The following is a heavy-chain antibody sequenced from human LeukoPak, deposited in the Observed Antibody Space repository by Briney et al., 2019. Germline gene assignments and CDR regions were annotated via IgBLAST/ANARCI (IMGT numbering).Heavy chain of an antibody. CDR2: ITNSGTTI. D-gene: IGHD3-10*01. CDR1: GFTFTDFY. V-gene: IGHV3-11*01. Sequence: GGSLRLSCAASGFTFTDFYMSWIRQAPGKGLEWVSYITNSGTTIYYADSVKGRFTISRDNAKNSLYLQMNSLRAEDTAVYYCAKDPDYYGSGTETWGQGTMVTVSS. J-gene: IGHJ3*01. CDR3: AKDPDYYGSGTET.